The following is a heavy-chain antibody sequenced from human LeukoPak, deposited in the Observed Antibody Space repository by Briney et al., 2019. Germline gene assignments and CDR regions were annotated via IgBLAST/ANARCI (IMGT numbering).Heavy chain of an antibody. CDR1: GFTFSSYG. V-gene: IGHV3-30*18. CDR2: ISYDGSNK. D-gene: IGHD6-19*01. Sequence: GGSLRLSCAASGFTFSSYGMHWVRQAPGKGLEWVAVISYDGSNKYYADSVKGRFTISRDNSKNTLCLQMNSLRAEDTAVCYCAKEAGGIAVAGEARYFDYWGQGTLVTVS. J-gene: IGHJ4*02. CDR3: AKEAGGIAVAGEARYFDY.